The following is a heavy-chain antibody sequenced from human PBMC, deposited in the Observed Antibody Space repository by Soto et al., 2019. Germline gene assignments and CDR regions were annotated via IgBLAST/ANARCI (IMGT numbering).Heavy chain of an antibody. CDR1: GGTFISFA. Sequence: GGSLSLSCAVAGGTFISFAISWVRPATEKGLEGVSAVSGSCGNTYCADTMRGRFTNSRDNSTNTLYLQMNSLRAEDTAIYFCARCSVDTIVTRGWCHYFDLWGQGTMVTVSS. CDR2: VSGSCGNT. D-gene: IGHD5-18*01. J-gene: IGHJ5*02. V-gene: IGHV3-23*01. CDR3: ARCSVDTIVTRGWCHYFDL.